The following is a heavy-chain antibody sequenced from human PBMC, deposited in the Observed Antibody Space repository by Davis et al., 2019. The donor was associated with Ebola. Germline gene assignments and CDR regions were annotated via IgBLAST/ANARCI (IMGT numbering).Heavy chain of an antibody. J-gene: IGHJ6*02. V-gene: IGHV3-23*01. Sequence: GESLKISCVASGFRFSSYVMGWVRQAPGKGLEWVSTISAAGAVTYYADSVKDRFTISTDNAKNSLYLQMNSLRAEEMAVYYCARGAGDIVVVPAAIFYYYGMDVWGQGTTVTVSS. D-gene: IGHD2-2*01. CDR1: GFRFSSYV. CDR3: ARGAGDIVVVPAAIFYYYGMDV. CDR2: ISAAGAVT.